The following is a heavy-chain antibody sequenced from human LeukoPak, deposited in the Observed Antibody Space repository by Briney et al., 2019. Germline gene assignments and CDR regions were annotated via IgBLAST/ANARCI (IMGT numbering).Heavy chain of an antibody. Sequence: SETLSLTCTVSGGSISSSTYYWGWIRQPPGQGLEWIGAIYYTGTTYYNPSLRSRVTISVDTSKNHFSLNLSSATAADTALYYCASAPRQGSIGGLDYWGQGTLVTVSS. CDR3: ASAPRQGSIGGLDY. J-gene: IGHJ4*02. V-gene: IGHV4-39*02. CDR2: IYYTGTT. D-gene: IGHD3-16*01. CDR1: GGSISSSTYY.